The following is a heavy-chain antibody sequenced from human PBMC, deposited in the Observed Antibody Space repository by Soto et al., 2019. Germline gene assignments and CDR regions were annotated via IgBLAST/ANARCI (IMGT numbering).Heavy chain of an antibody. D-gene: IGHD3-22*01. CDR1: GVSISSNNW. CDR3: ARSSRYQYDSSEGNFDY. Sequence: QVQLQESGPGLVKPSGTLSLTCAVSGVSISSNNWWSWVRQPPGKGLEWIGEMYHTGSTNYNPSLKSRVTISVDKSKNHFSLELNSVTAADTAVYYCARSSRYQYDSSEGNFDYWGQGPLVTVSS. J-gene: IGHJ4*02. V-gene: IGHV4-4*02. CDR2: MYHTGST.